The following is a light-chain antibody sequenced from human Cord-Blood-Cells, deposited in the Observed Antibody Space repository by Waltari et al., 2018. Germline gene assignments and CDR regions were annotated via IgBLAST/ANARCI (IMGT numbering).Light chain of an antibody. Sequence: DIQMTQSPSSLSAYVGDRVTITCQASQDTSNYLNWYQQKPGKAPKLLIYDASNLETGVPSRFSGSGSGTDFTFTISSLQPEDIATYYCQQYDNLPPLTFGGGTKVEIK. V-gene: IGKV1-33*01. CDR3: QQYDNLPPLT. CDR1: QDTSNY. J-gene: IGKJ4*01. CDR2: DAS.